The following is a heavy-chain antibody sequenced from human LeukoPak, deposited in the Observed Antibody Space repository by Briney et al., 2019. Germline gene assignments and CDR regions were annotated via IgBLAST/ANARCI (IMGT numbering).Heavy chain of an antibody. CDR2: IYTSGST. D-gene: IGHD4-17*01. V-gene: IGHV4-4*07. CDR3: ARDPVDYESGRDSYYYMDV. Sequence: SETLSLTCTVSGGSISCYYWSWIRQPAGKGLEWIGRIYTSGSTNYNPSLKSRVTMSVDTSKNQFSLKLSSVTAADTAVYYCARDPVDYESGRDSYYYMDVWGKGNTVTVSS. J-gene: IGHJ6*03. CDR1: GGSISCYY.